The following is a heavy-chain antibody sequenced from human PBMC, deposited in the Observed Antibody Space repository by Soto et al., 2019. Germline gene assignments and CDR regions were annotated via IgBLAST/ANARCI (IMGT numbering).Heavy chain of an antibody. D-gene: IGHD1-7*01. CDR2: VHPSRGTA. CDR3: ARPLIGNTVDL. Sequence: QAQLLQSGAEMKKPGASVKVSCKASGYTFINYFIHWVRQAPGQGLEWIGIVHPSRGTADYAQKFKGRVTLTTDISTRTVYMDLSNLRSEDTAVYYCARPLIGNTVDLWGQGTTVIVSS. V-gene: IGHV1-46*01. CDR1: GYTFINYF. J-gene: IGHJ3*01.